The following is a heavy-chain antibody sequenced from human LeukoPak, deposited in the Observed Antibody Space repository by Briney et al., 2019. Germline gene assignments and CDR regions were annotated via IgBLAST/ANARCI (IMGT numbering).Heavy chain of an antibody. D-gene: IGHD5-18*01. Sequence: SETLSLTCTVSGGSISSYYWSWIRQPPGKGLEWIGYIYYRGSTNYNPSLKSRVTISVDTSNNQFSLKLSSVSAADTAVYYCARCLSNGYVEYFDYWGQGTLVTVSS. J-gene: IGHJ4*02. CDR3: ARCLSNGYVEYFDY. CDR2: IYYRGST. CDR1: GGSISSYY. V-gene: IGHV4-59*01.